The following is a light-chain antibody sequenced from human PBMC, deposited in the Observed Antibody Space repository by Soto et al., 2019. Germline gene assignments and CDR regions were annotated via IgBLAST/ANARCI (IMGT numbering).Light chain of an antibody. CDR2: EVS. J-gene: IGLJ1*01. CDR1: SSDVGSHNL. V-gene: IGLV2-23*02. Sequence: QSVLTRPASGSRSPGQSIPISYTGTSSDVGSHNLVSWYQQHPGKAPKLMIYEVSKRPSGVSNRFSGSKSGNTASLTISGLQAEDEADYYCCSYAGSSTFNVFGTGTKVTVL. CDR3: CSYAGSSTFNV.